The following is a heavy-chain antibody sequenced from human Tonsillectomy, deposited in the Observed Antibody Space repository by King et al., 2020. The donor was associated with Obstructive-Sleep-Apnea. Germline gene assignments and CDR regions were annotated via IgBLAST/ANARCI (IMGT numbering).Heavy chain of an antibody. D-gene: IGHD3-10*01. V-gene: IGHV1-69*04. CDR3: ARGITMVRGTFSTLDY. CDR1: GGTFSSYA. CDR2: IIPILGIA. Sequence: QLVQSGAEVKKPGSSVKVSCKASGGTFSSYAISWVRQAPGQGLERRGGIIPILGIANYAQKFQGRVPITADKSTSTAYMELSSLRSEDTAVYYCARGITMVRGTFSTLDYWGQGTLVTVSS. J-gene: IGHJ4*02.